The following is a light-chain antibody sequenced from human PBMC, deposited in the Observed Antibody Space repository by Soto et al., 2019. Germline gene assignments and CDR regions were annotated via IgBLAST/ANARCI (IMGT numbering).Light chain of an antibody. CDR1: SSDVVSYSF. CDR2: DVS. Sequence: QSVLTQPASVSGSPGQSITISCTGTSSDVVSYSFVSWYQQHPGNAPKLMIYDVSERPSGVSNRFSGSKSGNTASLTISGLQAEDEADYYCCSYAGRSTWVFGGGTKLTVL. CDR3: CSYAGRSTWV. J-gene: IGLJ3*02. V-gene: IGLV2-23*02.